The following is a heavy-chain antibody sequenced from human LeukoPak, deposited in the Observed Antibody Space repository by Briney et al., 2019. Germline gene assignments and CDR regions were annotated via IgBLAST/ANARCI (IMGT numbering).Heavy chain of an antibody. CDR2: ILGSGDAK. CDR1: GFTFSNYA. Sequence: GGSLRLSCAASGFTFSNYAMNWVRQAPGKGLEWVSVILGSGDAKDYADSVKGRFTISGDKSKNTLYLQMNSLTAEDTAVYYCVKGAYDFLEIAYFDYWGQGTLVTVSS. D-gene: IGHD3-3*01. J-gene: IGHJ4*02. CDR3: VKGAYDFLEIAYFDY. V-gene: IGHV3-23*01.